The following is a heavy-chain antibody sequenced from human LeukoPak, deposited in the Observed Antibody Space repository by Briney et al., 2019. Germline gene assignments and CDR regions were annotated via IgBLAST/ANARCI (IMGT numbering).Heavy chain of an antibody. CDR2: IIPIFGTA. J-gene: IGHJ6*03. CDR1: GGTFSSYA. CDR3: ARSKSGYTYYYYMDV. V-gene: IGHV1-69*05. Sequence: ASVKVSCKASGGTFSSYAISWVRQAPGQGLEWMGGIIPIFGTANYAQKFQSRVTITTDESTSTAYMELSSLRSEDTAVYYCARSKSGYTYYYYMDVWGKGTTVTVSS. D-gene: IGHD3-3*01.